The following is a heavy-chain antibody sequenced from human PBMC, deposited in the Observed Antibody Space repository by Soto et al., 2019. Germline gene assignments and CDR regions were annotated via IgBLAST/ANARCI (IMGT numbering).Heavy chain of an antibody. CDR1: GFNFNDYG. J-gene: IGHJ6*02. V-gene: IGHV3-9*01. CDR2: ISWNSVSI. CDR3: AKDMENGYNPYYYYGMDV. Sequence: GGSLRLSCTASGFNFNDYGMRWVRQGPGKGLEWVSSISWNSVSIGYADSVKGRFTISRDNAKNSLYLQMNSLRAEDTALYYCAKDMENGYNPYYYYGMDVWGQGTTVTVSS. D-gene: IGHD3-10*01.